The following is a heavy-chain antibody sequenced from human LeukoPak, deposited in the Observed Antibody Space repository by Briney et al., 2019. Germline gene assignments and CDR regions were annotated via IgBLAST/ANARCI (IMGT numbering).Heavy chain of an antibody. CDR1: GFTFSSYA. D-gene: IGHD1-7*01. CDR3: AKDGGLELGFDY. V-gene: IGHV3-23*01. J-gene: IGHJ4*02. CDR2: ISGSGGST. Sequence: GGSLGLSCAASGFTFSSYAMSWVRQAPGKGLEWVSAISGSGGSTYYADSVKGRFTISRDNSKNALYLQMNSLRAEDTAVYYCAKDGGLELGFDYWGQGTLVTVSS.